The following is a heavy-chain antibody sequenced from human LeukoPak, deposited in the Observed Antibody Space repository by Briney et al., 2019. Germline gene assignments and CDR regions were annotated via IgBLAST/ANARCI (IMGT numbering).Heavy chain of an antibody. CDR2: IKQDGSGK. V-gene: IGHV3-7*01. Sequence: GGSLRLSCAASGFTFVSYWMSWVRQAPGNGLEWVAYIKQDGSGKSYVDSVKGRFTISRDNAKNSLYLQMNSLRAEDTAVYYCARGTNNDYWGQGTLVTVSS. J-gene: IGHJ4*02. CDR3: ARGTNNDY. CDR1: GFTFVSYW.